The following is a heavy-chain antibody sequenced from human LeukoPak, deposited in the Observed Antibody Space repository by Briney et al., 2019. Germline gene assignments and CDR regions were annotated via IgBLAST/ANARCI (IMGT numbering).Heavy chain of an antibody. CDR1: GGTFSSYA. J-gene: IGHJ4*02. CDR2: IIPILGMA. V-gene: IGHV1-69*04. Sequence: SVKVSCKASGGTFSSYAISWVRQAPGQGLEWMGRIIPILGMANYAQKFQGGVTITADKSTSTAYMELSSLRSEDTAVYYCARVPVVPAAMGRYYFDYWGQGTLVTVSS. CDR3: ARVPVVPAAMGRYYFDY. D-gene: IGHD2-2*01.